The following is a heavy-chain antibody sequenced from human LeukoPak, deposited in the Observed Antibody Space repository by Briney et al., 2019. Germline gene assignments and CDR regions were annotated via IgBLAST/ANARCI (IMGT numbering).Heavy chain of an antibody. V-gene: IGHV4-39*01. D-gene: IGHD3-10*01. CDR3: ARQMPYYYASGSYCFDY. CDR2: IYYSGST. Sequence: SETLSLTCTVSGGSISSSSYYWGWIRQPPGKGLEWIGCIYYSGSTYYNPSLKSRVTISVDTSKNQFSLKLSSVTAADTAEYYCARQMPYYYASGSYCFDYWGQGTLVTVSS. J-gene: IGHJ4*02. CDR1: GGSISSSSYY.